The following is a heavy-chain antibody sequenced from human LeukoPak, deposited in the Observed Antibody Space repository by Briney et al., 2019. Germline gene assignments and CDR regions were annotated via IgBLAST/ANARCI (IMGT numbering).Heavy chain of an antibody. Sequence: QSGGSLRLSCAASGFTFSTYAMSWVRQAPGKGLEWVSAISGSGGSTYYADSVKGRFTISRDNSKNTLYLQMNSLRGEDTAVYCCAIVDDFWSGYYTFDYWGQGTLVIVSS. CDR3: AIVDDFWSGYYTFDY. D-gene: IGHD3-3*01. V-gene: IGHV3-23*01. J-gene: IGHJ4*02. CDR2: ISGSGGST. CDR1: GFTFSTYA.